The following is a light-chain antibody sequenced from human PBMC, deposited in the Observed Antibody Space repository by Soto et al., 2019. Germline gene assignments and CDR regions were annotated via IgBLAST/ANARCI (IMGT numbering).Light chain of an antibody. CDR3: QSYDNNLVV. CDR1: SSNIGAGYD. Sequence: QPVLTQPPSVSGAPGQRVTISCTGSSSNIGAGYDVHWYRQLPGTAPTVLIYGNINRPSGVPDRFSASKSGTSASLAITGLQAEDEADSYCQSYDNNLVVFGGGTKLTVL. CDR2: GNI. J-gene: IGLJ2*01. V-gene: IGLV1-40*01.